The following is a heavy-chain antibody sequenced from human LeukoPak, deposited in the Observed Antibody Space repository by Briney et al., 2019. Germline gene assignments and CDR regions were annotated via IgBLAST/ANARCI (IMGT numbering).Heavy chain of an antibody. Sequence: SSETLSLTCAVSGGSFSGYYWSWIRQPPGKGLEWIGEINHSGSTNYNPSLKSRVTISVDTSKNQFSLKLSSVTAADAAVYYCARLHIVTEIPPDWVDPWGQGTLVTVSS. CDR1: GGSFSGYY. V-gene: IGHV4-34*01. D-gene: IGHD2-21*02. CDR3: ARLHIVTEIPPDWVDP. CDR2: INHSGST. J-gene: IGHJ5*02.